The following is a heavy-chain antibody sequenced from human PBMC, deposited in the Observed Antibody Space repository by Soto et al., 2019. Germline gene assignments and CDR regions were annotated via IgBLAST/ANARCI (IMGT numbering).Heavy chain of an antibody. CDR1: GGSISSYY. D-gene: IGHD2-15*01. CDR3: ARNGYCSGGSCYTVNAFDI. Sequence: SETLSLTCTVSGGSISSYYWSWIRQPPGKGLEWIGYIYYSGSTNYNPSLKSRVTISVDTSKNQFSLKLSSVTAADTAVYYCARNGYCSGGSCYTVNAFDIWGQGTMVTVSS. J-gene: IGHJ3*02. V-gene: IGHV4-59*08. CDR2: IYYSGST.